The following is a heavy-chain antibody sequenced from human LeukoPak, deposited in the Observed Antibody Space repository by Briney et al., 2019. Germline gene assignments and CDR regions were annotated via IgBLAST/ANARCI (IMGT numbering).Heavy chain of an antibody. V-gene: IGHV1-2*02. CDR2: INPNSGGT. Sequence: ASVKVSCKASGYTFTGYYMHWARQAPGQGLEWMGWINPNSGGTNYAQKFQGRVTMTRDTSISTAYMELSRLRSDDTAVYYCAIRPAYYYDSRKGGVDYWGQGTLVTVSS. CDR3: AIRPAYYYDSRKGGVDY. J-gene: IGHJ4*02. CDR1: GYTFTGYY. D-gene: IGHD3-22*01.